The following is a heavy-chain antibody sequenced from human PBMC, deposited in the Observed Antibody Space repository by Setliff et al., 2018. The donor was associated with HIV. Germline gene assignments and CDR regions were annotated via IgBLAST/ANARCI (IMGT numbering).Heavy chain of an antibody. Sequence: SETLSLTCTVSGGSISSNSYYWGWIRQPPGKGLEWIGEIYHSGSTNYNPSLKSRVTISVDTSKNQFSLKLSSVTAADTAVYYCARAIGIISLYYFDSWGQGTLVTVSS. J-gene: IGHJ4*02. CDR2: IYHSGST. CDR1: GGSISSNSYY. D-gene: IGHD3-10*01. V-gene: IGHV4-39*07. CDR3: ARAIGIISLYYFDS.